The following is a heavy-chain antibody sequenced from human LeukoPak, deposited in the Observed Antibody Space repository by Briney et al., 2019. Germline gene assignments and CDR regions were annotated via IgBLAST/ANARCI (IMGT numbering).Heavy chain of an antibody. Sequence: GGSLRLSCAASGFTFSSYSMNWVRQAPGKGLEWVSSISSSSSYIYYADSVKGRFTISRDNAKNSLYLQMNSLRAEDTAVYYCARGGGDYYESSGYGTEFDYWGQGTLVTVSS. D-gene: IGHD3-22*01. CDR2: ISSSSSYI. CDR3: ARGGGDYYESSGYGTEFDY. J-gene: IGHJ4*02. CDR1: GFTFSSYS. V-gene: IGHV3-21*01.